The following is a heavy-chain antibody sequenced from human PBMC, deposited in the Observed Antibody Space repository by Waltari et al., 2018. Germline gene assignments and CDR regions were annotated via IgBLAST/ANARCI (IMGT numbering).Heavy chain of an antibody. D-gene: IGHD5-12*01. V-gene: IGHV3-33*01. CDR1: GLTCSSYG. J-gene: IGHJ6*02. CDR3: ARDPGYSGYDWVEDYYYGMDV. CDR2: IWYDGSNK. Sequence: VQLVESGGGVVQPGRSLRLSCAAAGLTCSSYGMHWVRQAPGKGLEWVAVIWYDGSNKYYADSVKGRFTISRYNSKNTLYLQMNSLRAEDTAVYYCARDPGYSGYDWVEDYYYGMDVWDQGP.